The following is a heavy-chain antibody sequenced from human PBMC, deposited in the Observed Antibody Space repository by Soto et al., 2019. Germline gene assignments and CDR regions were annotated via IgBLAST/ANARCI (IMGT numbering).Heavy chain of an antibody. CDR2: ISGSAVGT. Sequence: EVPLLESGGGLVQPGGSLRLSCAPSGFTFTSYAMSWVRQAPGKGLEWVSAISGSAVGTNYADSVKGRFTISRDNSKNTLYLQMNSLRAEDTAVYYCAKDIGSGSYYNIGSGVFDIWGQGTMVTVSS. D-gene: IGHD3-10*01. CDR3: AKDIGSGSYYNIGSGVFDI. J-gene: IGHJ3*02. CDR1: GFTFTSYA. V-gene: IGHV3-23*01.